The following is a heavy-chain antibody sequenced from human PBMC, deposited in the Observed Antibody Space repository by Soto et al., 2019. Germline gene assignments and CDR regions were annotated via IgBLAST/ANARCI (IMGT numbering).Heavy chain of an antibody. CDR1: GFTFNGSV. J-gene: IGHJ4*02. V-gene: IGHV3-73*01. CDR2: IRTKPNSYET. CDR3: TSSNLYY. Sequence: GGSLRLSCAASGFTFNGSVIHWVRQASGKGLEWVGRIRTKPNSYETAYVASVKGRFTISRDDSKNTAYLQMNSLKTDDTAVYYCTSSNLYYWGQGTLVTVSS.